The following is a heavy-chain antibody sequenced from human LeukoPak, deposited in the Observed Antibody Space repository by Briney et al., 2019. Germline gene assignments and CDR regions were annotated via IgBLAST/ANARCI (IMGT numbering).Heavy chain of an antibody. CDR1: GFTFSSYA. J-gene: IGHJ4*02. D-gene: IGHD3-3*01. CDR2: ISGSGGST. V-gene: IGHV3-23*01. Sequence: RPGGSLRLSCAASGFTFSSYAMSWVRQAPGKGLEWVSAISGSGGSTYYADSVKGRFTISRDNSKNTLYLQMNSLRAEDTAVYYCAKAPDYDFWGGYFDYWGQGTLVTVSS. CDR3: AKAPDYDFWGGYFDY.